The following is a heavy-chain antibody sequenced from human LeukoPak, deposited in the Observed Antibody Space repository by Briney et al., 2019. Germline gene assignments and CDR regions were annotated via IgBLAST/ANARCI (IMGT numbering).Heavy chain of an antibody. D-gene: IGHD6-13*01. J-gene: IGHJ4*02. CDR1: GYTFTSYG. CDR2: ISAYNGNT. CDR3: AREIAAAGSVAFDY. Sequence: ASVKVSCKASGYTFTSYGISWVRQAPGQGLEWMGWISAYNGNTNYAQKLQGRVTMTTDTSTSTAYVELRSLGSDDTAVYYCAREIAAAGSVAFDYWGQGTLVTVSS. V-gene: IGHV1-18*01.